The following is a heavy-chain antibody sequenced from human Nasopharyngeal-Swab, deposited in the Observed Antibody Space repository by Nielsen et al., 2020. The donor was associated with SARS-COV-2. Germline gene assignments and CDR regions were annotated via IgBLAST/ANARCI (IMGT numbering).Heavy chain of an antibody. V-gene: IGHV4-34*01. J-gene: IGHJ2*01. Sequence: ESLKISCAASGFTFSTYGMHWVRQTPGKGLEWIGEVNHGGGTNYNPSLKSRVTISVATSKNQFSLKVNSVTAADTAVYYCARGVDYYYESSGYYPQGRYFDLWGRGTLVTVSS. CDR3: ARGVDYYYESSGYYPQGRYFDL. CDR1: GFTFSTYG. D-gene: IGHD3-22*01. CDR2: VNHGGGT.